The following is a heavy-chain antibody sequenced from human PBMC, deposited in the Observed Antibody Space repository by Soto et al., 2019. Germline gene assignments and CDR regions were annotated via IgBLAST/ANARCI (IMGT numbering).Heavy chain of an antibody. D-gene: IGHD2-15*01. CDR2: IYYSGNT. Sequence: LSLTCTVSGESISSGDHYWSWVRQSPGEGLEWIGFIYYSGNTYYNPSLKSRVSMSVDTSNNQFSLKLNSVTAADTAVYYCARDAGYCNSASCYPYNMDVWGQGTTVTVSS. CDR1: GESISSGDHY. V-gene: IGHV4-30-4*01. J-gene: IGHJ6*02. CDR3: ARDAGYCNSASCYPYNMDV.